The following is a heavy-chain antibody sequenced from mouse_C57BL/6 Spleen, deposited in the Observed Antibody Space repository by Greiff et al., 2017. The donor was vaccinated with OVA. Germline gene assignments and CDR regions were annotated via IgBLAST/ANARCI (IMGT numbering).Heavy chain of an antibody. CDR2: INPNSGST. CDR3: ARSPSTMITPYYFDY. CDR1: GYTFTSYW. V-gene: IGHV1-64*01. Sequence: QVQLQQPGAELVKPGASVKLSCKASGYTFTSYWMHWVKQRPGQGLEWIGMINPNSGSTYSHEKFKSKATLTVDKSSSPAYMQLSSLTSEDSAVYYCARSPSTMITPYYFDYWGQGTTLTVSS. J-gene: IGHJ2*01. D-gene: IGHD2-4*01.